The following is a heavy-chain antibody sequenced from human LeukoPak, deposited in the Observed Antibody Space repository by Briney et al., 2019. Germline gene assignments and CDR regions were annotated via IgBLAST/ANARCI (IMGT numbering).Heavy chain of an antibody. J-gene: IGHJ4*02. V-gene: IGHV1-18*01. D-gene: IGHD6-13*01. Sequence: EASVKVSCKTSGYTFSSYGVSWVRQAPGQGLEWMGWISAYNGNTDYAQKFQGRITMTTDTSTSRADMELRSLRSDDTAVYYCARDLGGSSWSPERDYWGQGTLVSVSS. CDR3: ARDLGGSSWSPERDY. CDR2: ISAYNGNT. CDR1: GYTFSSYG.